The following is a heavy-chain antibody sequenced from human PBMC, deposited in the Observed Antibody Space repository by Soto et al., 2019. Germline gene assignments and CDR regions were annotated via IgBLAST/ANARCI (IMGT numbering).Heavy chain of an antibody. CDR2: INADNGQT. V-gene: IGHV1-3*01. CDR1: GYTFARFA. D-gene: IGHD2-8*02. CDR3: ARGEFWKLIGGVYWFDP. Sequence: ASVKVSCKASGYTFARFAVHWVRQAPGQSLEWMGWINADNGQTKYSQNFQGRITMTRDNSANTVYLEVHSLRSQDTAFYYCARGEFWKLIGGVYWFDPWGQGNLLTVSS. J-gene: IGHJ5*02.